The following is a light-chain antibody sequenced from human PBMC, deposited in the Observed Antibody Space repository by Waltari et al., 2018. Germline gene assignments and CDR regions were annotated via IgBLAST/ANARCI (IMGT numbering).Light chain of an antibody. Sequence: SYVLTPQPSVSVASGQTATITCEGADSGWKKVHWYQQKPGPAPVLVVYDDSDRPSGIPERFSGFNPGNPATLTISRVEAGDEADYYCQVWDGFTEQYAFGTGTKVTVL. CDR2: DDS. V-gene: IGLV3-21*02. J-gene: IGLJ1*01. CDR3: QVWDGFTEQYA. CDR1: DSGWKK.